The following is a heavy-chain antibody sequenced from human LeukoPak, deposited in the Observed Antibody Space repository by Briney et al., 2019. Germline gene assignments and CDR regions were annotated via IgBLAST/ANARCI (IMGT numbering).Heavy chain of an antibody. CDR3: AKGDLSGLKYNWFDP. V-gene: IGHV3-23*01. D-gene: IGHD6-19*01. CDR2: ISGSGGST. J-gene: IGHJ5*02. CDR1: GFTFSNFG. Sequence: PGGSLRLSCAASGFTFSNFGMHWVRQAPGKGLEWVSAISGSGGSTYYADSVKGRFTISRDNSKNTLYLQMNSLRAEDTAVYYCAKGDLSGLKYNWFDPWGQGTLVSVST.